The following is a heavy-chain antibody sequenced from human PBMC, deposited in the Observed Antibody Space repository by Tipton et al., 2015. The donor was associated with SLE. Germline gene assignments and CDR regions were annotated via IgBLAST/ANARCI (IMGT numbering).Heavy chain of an antibody. D-gene: IGHD4-23*01. CDR1: GVSITSGGYY. Sequence: TLSLTCNVSGVSITSGGYYWSWIRQRPGTGPEWIGTVYYYVRTYDNPSLKSRMTMSLDTSKNQLSLNLSSMTAADTAVYFCARAGGNSLALHVWGQGTMVTVSS. CDR2: VYYYVRT. CDR3: ARAGGNSLALHV. J-gene: IGHJ3*01. V-gene: IGHV4-31*03.